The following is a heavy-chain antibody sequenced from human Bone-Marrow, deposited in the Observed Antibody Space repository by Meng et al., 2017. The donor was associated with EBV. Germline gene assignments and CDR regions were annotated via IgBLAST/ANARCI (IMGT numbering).Heavy chain of an antibody. Sequence: QVQLQQVGAGLLKPAETLSLTCAVYGGSFRGYYWTWIRQPPGKGLEWIGEINHSGSTNYNPSLKSRVTISADTSKNQFSLKLSSVTAADTAVYYCATQRRDTDWFDPWGQGTLVTVSS. CDR3: ATQRRDTDWFDP. V-gene: IGHV4-34*01. CDR2: INHSGST. CDR1: GGSFRGYY. D-gene: IGHD6-25*01. J-gene: IGHJ5*02.